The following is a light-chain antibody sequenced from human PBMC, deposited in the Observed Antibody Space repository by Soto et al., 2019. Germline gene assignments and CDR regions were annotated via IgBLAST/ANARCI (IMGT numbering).Light chain of an antibody. J-gene: IGKJ5*01. CDR1: QSIGSW. CDR3: QQYNSYPIT. CDR2: KAS. Sequence: DIQMTQSPSTLSASVGDRVTITCRASQSIGSWLAWYQQKPGKAPKLLIYKASSIESGVPSRFSGSGSGTEFTLTISSLQPDDFATYYGQQYNSYPITFGQGTRLEIK. V-gene: IGKV1-5*03.